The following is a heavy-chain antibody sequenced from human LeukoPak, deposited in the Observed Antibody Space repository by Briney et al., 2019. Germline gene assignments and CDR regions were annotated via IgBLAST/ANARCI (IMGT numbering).Heavy chain of an antibody. D-gene: IGHD3-3*01. CDR1: GFTFDDYA. CDR2: ISGSGGST. V-gene: IGHV3-23*01. CDR3: AADGKFSTIFGVVTSFDAFDI. Sequence: PGGSLRLSCAASGFTFDDYAMHWVRQAPGKGLEWVSGISGSGGSTYYADSVKGRFTISRDNSKNTLYLQMNSLRSEDTAVYYCAADGKFSTIFGVVTSFDAFDIWGQGTMVTVSS. J-gene: IGHJ3*02.